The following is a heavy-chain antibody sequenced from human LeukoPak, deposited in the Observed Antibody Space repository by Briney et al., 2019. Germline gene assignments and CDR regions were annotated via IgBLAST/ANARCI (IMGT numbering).Heavy chain of an antibody. CDR3: ARAAGPLRWSRSMGWLAP. V-gene: IGHV4-34*01. J-gene: IGHJ5*02. D-gene: IGHD4-23*01. Sequence: SETLSLTCAVYGGSFSSYYWSWIRQPPGKGLEWIGEINHSGSTNYNPSLKSRVTISVDTSKNQFSLKLSSVTAADTAVYYCARAAGPLRWSRSMGWLAPWGQGTLVTVSS. CDR2: INHSGST. CDR1: GGSFSSYY.